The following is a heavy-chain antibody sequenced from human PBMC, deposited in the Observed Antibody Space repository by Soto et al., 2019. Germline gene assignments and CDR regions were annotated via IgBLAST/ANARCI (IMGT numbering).Heavy chain of an antibody. CDR3: ARDVRRYSGYDDFDY. CDR2: ISAYNGNT. CDR1: GYTFTSYG. Sequence: ASVKVSCKASGYTFTSYGISWVRQAPGQGLEWMGWISAYNGNTNYAQKLQGRVTMTTDTSTSTAYMELRSLRSDDTAVYYCARDVRRYSGYDDFDYCGQVTLVTVSS. V-gene: IGHV1-18*01. D-gene: IGHD5-12*01. J-gene: IGHJ4*02.